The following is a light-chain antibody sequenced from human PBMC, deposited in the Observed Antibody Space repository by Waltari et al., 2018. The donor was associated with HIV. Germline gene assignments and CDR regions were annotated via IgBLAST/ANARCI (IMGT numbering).Light chain of an antibody. Sequence: EVPLTQSPATLSLSPGESATLSCRASQSISGAMAWYQQKPGQAPRLLIYDASRRYTGIPVRFRGSGSGTDFTLTISSLEPEDFAIYYCQQGSGWPPAFSFGGGTRVDIK. CDR3: QQGSGWPPAFS. V-gene: IGKV3-11*01. CDR1: QSISGA. CDR2: DAS. J-gene: IGKJ4*01.